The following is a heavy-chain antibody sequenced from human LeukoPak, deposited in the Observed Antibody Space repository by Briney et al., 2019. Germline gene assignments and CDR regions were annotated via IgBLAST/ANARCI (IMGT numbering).Heavy chain of an antibody. CDR2: IIPIFGTA. Sequence: GASVKVSCKASGGTFSSYAISWVRQAPGQGLEWMGGIIPIFGTANYAQKFQGRVTITTDESTSTAYMELSSLRSEDTAVYYCTTDPTYYPDSSGYLVYWGQGTLVTVSS. J-gene: IGHJ4*02. D-gene: IGHD3-22*01. V-gene: IGHV1-69*05. CDR1: GGTFSSYA. CDR3: TTDPTYYPDSSGYLVY.